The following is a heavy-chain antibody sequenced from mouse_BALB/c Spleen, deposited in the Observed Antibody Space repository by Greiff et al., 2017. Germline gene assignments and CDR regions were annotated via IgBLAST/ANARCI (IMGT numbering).Heavy chain of an antibody. CDR1: GYSITSGYY. J-gene: IGHJ1*01. CDR3: GVGRGCSWDFDF. CDR2: ISYDGSN. V-gene: IGHV3-6*02. Sequence: ESGPGLVQPSQSLSLTCSVTGYSITSGYYSYCIRPFPGNQLEWMGYISYDGSNNYTPSLKNRISITRDTYKNQFFLKLNSVTTEDTATYYCGVGRGCSWDFDFWGAGTTVTVSS. D-gene: IGHD6-5*01.